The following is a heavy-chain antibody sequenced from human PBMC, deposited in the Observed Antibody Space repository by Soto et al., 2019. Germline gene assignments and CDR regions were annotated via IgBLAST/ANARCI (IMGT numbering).Heavy chain of an antibody. Sequence: GASVKVSCKASGYTFTNYGISWVRQAPGQGHEWMGWINVYNGNTKYAQKVQGRVTMTADTSTSTAYMELRCLRSDDTAVYYCARGVGSGSYYNQYIWFDPWGQGALVTVSS. V-gene: IGHV1-18*01. CDR3: ARGVGSGSYYNQYIWFDP. J-gene: IGHJ5*02. CDR2: INVYNGNT. D-gene: IGHD3-10*01. CDR1: GYTFTNYG.